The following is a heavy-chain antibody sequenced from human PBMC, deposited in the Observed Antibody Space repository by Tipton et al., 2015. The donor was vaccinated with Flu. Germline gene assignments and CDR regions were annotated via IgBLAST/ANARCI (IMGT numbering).Heavy chain of an antibody. CDR2: ITGSGGNT. CDR3: AKRDSSDTSGYSPLFDF. CDR1: GFSFKNYA. D-gene: IGHD3-22*01. V-gene: IGHV3-23*04. Sequence: QLVQPGGGLVQPGGSLRLSCAASGFSFKNYAMSWVRQAPGKGLEWVRGITGSGGNTYYADSVMGRFTISRDNSHNTLYLQMDSLRVEDTAIYYCAKRDSSDTSGYSPLFDFWGEGTLVTVSS. J-gene: IGHJ4*02.